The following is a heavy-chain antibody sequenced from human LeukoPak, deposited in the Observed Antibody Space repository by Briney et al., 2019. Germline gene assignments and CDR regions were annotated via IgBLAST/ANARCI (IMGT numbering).Heavy chain of an antibody. V-gene: IGHV3-23*01. Sequence: PGGSLRLSCAAPGFTFSIYAMSWGRPAPGKGLEWVSAISGSGGSTYYADSVKGRFTISRDNSKNTLYLQMNSLRAEDTAVYYCAKDPAVATSRDYWGQGTLVTVSS. CDR3: AKDPAVATSRDY. CDR1: GFTFSIYA. J-gene: IGHJ4*02. D-gene: IGHD5-12*01. CDR2: ISGSGGST.